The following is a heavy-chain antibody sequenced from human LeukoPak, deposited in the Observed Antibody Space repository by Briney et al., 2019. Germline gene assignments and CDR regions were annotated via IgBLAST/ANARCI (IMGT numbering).Heavy chain of an antibody. Sequence: PGGSLRLSCAASGFTVSSNYMSWVRQAPGKGLEWVSVIYSGGSTYYADSVKGRFTISRDNSKNTLYLQMNSLRAEDTAVYYCARSTIAAPYYYYYMDVWGKGTTVTVSS. CDR3: ARSTIAAPYYYYYMDV. D-gene: IGHD6-13*01. J-gene: IGHJ6*03. CDR1: GFTVSSNY. V-gene: IGHV3-53*01. CDR2: IYSGGST.